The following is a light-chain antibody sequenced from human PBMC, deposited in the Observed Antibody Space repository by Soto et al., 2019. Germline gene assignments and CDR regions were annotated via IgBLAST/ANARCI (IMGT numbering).Light chain of an antibody. Sequence: IQLTQSPSSLSACVGDRVALTCRASQDINNYLNWYQQKPGRAPKLLIYDASNLEAGVPSRFRGSGSGTDFTFTISRLQPEDIATYYCQQYENLPTFGQGTRLEIK. CDR1: QDINNY. CDR3: QQYENLPT. CDR2: DAS. J-gene: IGKJ5*01. V-gene: IGKV1-33*01.